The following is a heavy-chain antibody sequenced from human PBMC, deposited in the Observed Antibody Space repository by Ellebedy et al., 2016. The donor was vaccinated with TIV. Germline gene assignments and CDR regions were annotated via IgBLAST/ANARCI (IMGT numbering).Heavy chain of an antibody. D-gene: IGHD3-3*01. CDR3: ARAPPYYDFWSGYYRVFYYGMDV. Sequence: SETLSLTXTVSGGSISSGDYYWSWIRQPPGKGLEWIGYIYYSGSTYYNPSLKSRVTISVDTSKNQFSLKLSSVTAADTAVYYCARAPPYYDFWSGYYRVFYYGMDVWGQGTTVTVSS. V-gene: IGHV4-30-4*01. CDR1: GGSISSGDYY. J-gene: IGHJ6*02. CDR2: IYYSGST.